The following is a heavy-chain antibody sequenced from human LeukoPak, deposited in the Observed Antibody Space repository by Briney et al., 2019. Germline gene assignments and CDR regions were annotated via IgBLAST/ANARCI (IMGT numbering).Heavy chain of an antibody. Sequence: ASVKVSCKASGYTFTSYGISWVRQAPGQGLEWMGWISAYNGNTNYAQKLQGRVTMTTDTSRSTAYMELRSLRSDDTAVYYCARGSGLRFLEWLSFGAGGMDVWGQGTTVTVSS. V-gene: IGHV1-18*01. CDR3: ARGSGLRFLEWLSFGAGGMDV. J-gene: IGHJ6*02. D-gene: IGHD3-3*01. CDR2: ISAYNGNT. CDR1: GYTFTSYG.